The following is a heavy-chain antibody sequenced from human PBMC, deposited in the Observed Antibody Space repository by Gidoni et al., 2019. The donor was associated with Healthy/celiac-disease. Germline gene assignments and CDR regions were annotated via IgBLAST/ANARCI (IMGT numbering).Heavy chain of an antibody. Sequence: QVPLVQSGAEVKKPGASVKVSCKASGYTFTGYYMHWVRQAPGQGLEWMGWINPNSGGTNDAQKFQGRVTMTRDTSISTAYMELSRLRSDDTAVYYCARGPQIFGVPPDYWGQGTLVTVSS. V-gene: IGHV1-2*02. CDR1: GYTFTGYY. J-gene: IGHJ4*02. CDR2: INPNSGGT. CDR3: ARGPQIFGVPPDY. D-gene: IGHD3-3*01.